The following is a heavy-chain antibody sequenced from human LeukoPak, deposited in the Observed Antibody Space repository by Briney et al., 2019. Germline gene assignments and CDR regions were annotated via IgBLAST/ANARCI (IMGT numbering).Heavy chain of an antibody. J-gene: IGHJ4*02. CDR3: GRAKPGIAVAGTFDY. D-gene: IGHD6-19*01. CDR2: IYYSGST. CDR1: GGSISSYY. V-gene: IGHV4-59*01. Sequence: SETLSLTCTVSGGSISSYYWSWIRQPPGKGLEWIGYIYYSGSTNYNPSLKSRVTISVDTSKNQYSLKLSSVTAADTAVYYCGRAKPGIAVAGTFDYWGQGTLVTVSS.